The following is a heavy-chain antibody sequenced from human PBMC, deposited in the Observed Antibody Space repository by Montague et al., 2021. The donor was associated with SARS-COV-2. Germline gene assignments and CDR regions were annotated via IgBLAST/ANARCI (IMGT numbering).Heavy chain of an antibody. Sequence: SETLSLTCTVSGGSISTYYWSWIRQPPGKGLEWIGYIYYSGSTNYYPSLKSRVTISVDTSKNQFSLKLSSVTAADTAAYYCARFPTSYYYDSKAAPATPDAFDIWGQGAMVTVSS. CDR2: IYYSGST. D-gene: IGHD3-22*01. CDR3: ARFPTSYYYDSKAAPATPDAFDI. V-gene: IGHV4-59*08. J-gene: IGHJ3*02. CDR1: GGSISTYY.